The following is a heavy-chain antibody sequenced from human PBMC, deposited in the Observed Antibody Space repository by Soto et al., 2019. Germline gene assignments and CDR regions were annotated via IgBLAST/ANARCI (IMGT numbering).Heavy chain of an antibody. CDR1: CFAFSQYG. D-gene: IGHD6-19*01. CDR3: AKDVESGWYEAFDY. CDR2: IRSFDYRT. V-gene: IGHV3-23*01. J-gene: IGHJ4*02. Sequence: SGGSLRLSCTASCFAFSQYGMSWVRQAPGKGLEWVSSIRSFDYRTNYADSVKGQFTISRDNSKSTLSLQMNSLRAEDTAVYYCAKDVESGWYEAFDYWGPGTLVTVSS.